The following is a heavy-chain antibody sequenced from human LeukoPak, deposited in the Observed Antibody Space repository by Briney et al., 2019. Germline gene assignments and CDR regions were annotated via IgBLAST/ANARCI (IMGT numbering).Heavy chain of an antibody. V-gene: IGHV3-9*01. D-gene: IGHD3-22*01. CDR3: AKGPYYYDSSGPLWFDP. CDR1: GFTFDDYA. Sequence: GGSLRLSCAASGFTFDDYAMHWVRQAPGKGLEWVSGISWNSGSIGYADSVKGRFTISRDNAKNSLYLQMNSLRAEDTALYYCAKGPYYYDSSGPLWFDPWGQGTLVTVSS. J-gene: IGHJ5*02. CDR2: ISWNSGSI.